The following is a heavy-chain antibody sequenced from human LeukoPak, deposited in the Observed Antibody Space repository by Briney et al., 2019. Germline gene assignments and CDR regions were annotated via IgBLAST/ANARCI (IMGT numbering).Heavy chain of an antibody. V-gene: IGHV3-23*03. CDR2: IEKDASRA. CDR1: GFTFSDFA. CDR3: AKQEGALIQNWCFDH. J-gene: IGHJ4*02. Sequence: GGSLRLSCGASGFTFSDFAMSWVRLAPGKGLEWVSSIEKDASRAYYADSVRGRFTVSRDNSKNTPYLQMSSLRVEDTALYYCAKQEGALIQNWCFDHWGLGTLVTVSS. D-gene: IGHD1-26*01.